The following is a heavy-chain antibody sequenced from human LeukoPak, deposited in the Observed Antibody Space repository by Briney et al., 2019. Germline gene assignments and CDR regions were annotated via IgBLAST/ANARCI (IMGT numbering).Heavy chain of an antibody. CDR1: GFTFSSFW. CDR2: IRQDGGEK. Sequence: PGGSLRLSCEASGFTFSSFWMDWVRQAPGKGLEWVASIRQDGGEKYHVGSVTGRFTISRDNVRNSLYLQMNSLRAGDTAVYYCVRDSGWSRFGYWGQGILVTVSS. J-gene: IGHJ4*02. CDR3: VRDSGWSRFGY. V-gene: IGHV3-7*01. D-gene: IGHD6-19*01.